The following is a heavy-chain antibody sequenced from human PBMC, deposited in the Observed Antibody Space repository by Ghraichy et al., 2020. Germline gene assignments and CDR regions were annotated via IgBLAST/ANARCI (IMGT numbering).Heavy chain of an antibody. Sequence: GGSLRLSCAASGFTSSSDWMHWVRQAPGKGLVWVSRISGDGRTTTYADCVKGRFTISRDNAKNTLYLQMNSLRAEDTAVYYCARAVQLWYYFDYWGQGTLVTVSS. J-gene: IGHJ4*02. CDR3: ARAVQLWYYFDY. D-gene: IGHD5-18*01. CDR1: GFTSSSDW. CDR2: ISGDGRTT. V-gene: IGHV3-74*01.